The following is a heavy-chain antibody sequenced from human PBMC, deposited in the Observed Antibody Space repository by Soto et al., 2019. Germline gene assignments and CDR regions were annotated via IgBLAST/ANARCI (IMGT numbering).Heavy chain of an antibody. D-gene: IGHD3-10*01. CDR3: ARENNVLPGGYFDY. Sequence: SETLSLTCTVSGGSISSHSWSWIRQPPGEGLEWIGHVYYSGSTNYNPSIKSRVTISVDTFKNQFSLRLTSVTAADTAVYYCARENNVLPGGYFDYWGQGTLVTVSS. CDR1: GGSISSHS. J-gene: IGHJ4*02. V-gene: IGHV4-59*11. CDR2: VYYSGST.